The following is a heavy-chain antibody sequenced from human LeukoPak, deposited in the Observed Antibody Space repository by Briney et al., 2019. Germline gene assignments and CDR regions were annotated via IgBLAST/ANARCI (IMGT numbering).Heavy chain of an antibody. CDR3: ARDFGQESRTTPYYYYMDV. CDR2: IIPIFGTA. V-gene: IGHV1-69*01. D-gene: IGHD2-15*01. Sequence: GSSVKVSCKASGGTFSSYAISWVRQAPGQGLEWMGGIIPIFGTANYAQKFQGRVTITADESTSTAYMELSSLRSEDTAVYYCARDFGQESRTTPYYYYMDVWGKGTTVTVSS. J-gene: IGHJ6*03. CDR1: GGTFSSYA.